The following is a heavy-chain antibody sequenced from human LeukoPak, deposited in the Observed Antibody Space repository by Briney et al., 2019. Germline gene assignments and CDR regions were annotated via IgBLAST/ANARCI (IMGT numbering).Heavy chain of an antibody. CDR3: ARARSPYYYDSSGYYDYYYYYYMDV. J-gene: IGHJ6*03. CDR2: IYHSGSA. CDR1: GYSISSGYY. V-gene: IGHV4-38-2*02. D-gene: IGHD3-22*01. Sequence: SETLSLTCSVSGYSISSGYYWGWIRQPPGKGLEWIGSIYHSGSAYYNPSLKSRVTISVDTSKNQFSLKLSSVTAADTAVYYCARARSPYYYDSSGYYDYYYYYYMDVWGKGTTVTISS.